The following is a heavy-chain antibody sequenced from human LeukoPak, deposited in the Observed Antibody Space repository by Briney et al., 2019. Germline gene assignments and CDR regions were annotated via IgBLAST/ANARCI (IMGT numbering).Heavy chain of an antibody. V-gene: IGHV1-18*01. Sequence: ASVKVSCKASGYTFTSYGISWVRQAPRQGLEWMGWISAYNGNTNYAQKLQGRVTMTTDTSTSTAYMELRSLRSDDAAVYYCARVRLGYCSGGSCYGDYWGQGTLVTVSS. CDR3: ARVRLGYCSGGSCYGDY. CDR1: GYTFTSYG. J-gene: IGHJ4*02. CDR2: ISAYNGNT. D-gene: IGHD2-15*01.